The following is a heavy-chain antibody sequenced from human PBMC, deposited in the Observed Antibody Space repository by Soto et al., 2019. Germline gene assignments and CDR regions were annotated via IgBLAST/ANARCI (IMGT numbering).Heavy chain of an antibody. CDR3: ARAYRGYSSGRYFDY. J-gene: IGHJ4*02. CDR1: GGSFSGYY. Sequence: SETLSLTCAVYGGSFSGYYRSWIRQPPGKGLEWIGEINHSGSTNYNPSLKSRVTISVDTSKNQFSLKLSSVTAADTAVYYCARAYRGYSSGRYFDYWGQGTLVTVSS. D-gene: IGHD6-19*01. CDR2: INHSGST. V-gene: IGHV4-34*01.